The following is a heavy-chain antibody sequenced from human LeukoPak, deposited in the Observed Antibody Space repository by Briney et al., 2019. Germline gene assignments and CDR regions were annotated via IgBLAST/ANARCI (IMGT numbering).Heavy chain of an antibody. D-gene: IGHD3-22*01. Sequence: NSSETLSLTCAVYGGSFSGYYWSWIRQPPGKGLEWIGEINHSGSTNYNPSLKSRVTISVDTSKNQFSLKLSSVTAADTAVYYCARCYSGYSFGIDYWGQGTLVTVSS. CDR2: INHSGST. J-gene: IGHJ4*02. CDR3: ARCYSGYSFGIDY. CDR1: GGSFSGYY. V-gene: IGHV4-34*01.